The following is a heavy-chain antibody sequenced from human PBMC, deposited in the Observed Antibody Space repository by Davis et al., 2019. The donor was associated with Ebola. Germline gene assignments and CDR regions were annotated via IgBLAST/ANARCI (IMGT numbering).Heavy chain of an antibody. D-gene: IGHD3-22*01. CDR1: GYTFTSYY. J-gene: IGHJ3*02. Sequence: ASVKVSCKASGYTFTSYYMHWVRQAPGQGLAWMGIINPSGGSTSYAQKFQGRVTMTRDTSTSTVYMELSSLRSEDTAVYYCARELGTYYYDSSGSDDAFDIWGQGTMVTVSS. CDR3: ARELGTYYYDSSGSDDAFDI. CDR2: INPSGGST. V-gene: IGHV1-46*03.